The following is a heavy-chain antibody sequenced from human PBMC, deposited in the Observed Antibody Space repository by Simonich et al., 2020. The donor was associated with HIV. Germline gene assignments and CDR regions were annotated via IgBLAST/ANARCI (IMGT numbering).Heavy chain of an antibody. CDR2: ITPIFGKA. CDR3: ARKGGGRGVYYFDY. CDR1: GGTFSSFA. D-gene: IGHD3-10*01. J-gene: IGHJ4*02. Sequence: QVQLVQSGAEVKKPGSSVKVSGKASGGTFSSFAISWVRQAPGLGLVWMGEITPIFGKANYAQMFQGRVTITADESTSTAYMELSSLRAEDTGIYYCARKGGGRGVYYFDYWGQGTLVTVSS. V-gene: IGHV1-69*13.